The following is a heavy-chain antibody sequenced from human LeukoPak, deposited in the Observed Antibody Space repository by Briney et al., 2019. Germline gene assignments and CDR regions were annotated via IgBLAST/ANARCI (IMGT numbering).Heavy chain of an antibody. J-gene: IGHJ4*02. CDR3: ARNLGSSSWYIY. CDR1: GFTVSSNY. CDR2: IYSGGST. V-gene: IGHV3-66*01. D-gene: IGHD6-13*01. Sequence: PGGSLRLSCAASGFTVSSNYMSWVRQAPGKGLEWVSVIYSGGSTYYADSVKGRFTISRDNSKKTLYLQMNSLRAEDTAVYYCARNLGSSSWYIYWGQGTLVTVSS.